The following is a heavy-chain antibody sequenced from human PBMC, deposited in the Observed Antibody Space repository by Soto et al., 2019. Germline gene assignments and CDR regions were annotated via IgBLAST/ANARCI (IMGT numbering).Heavy chain of an antibody. J-gene: IGHJ4*02. CDR2: IYSGGST. CDR1: GFTVSSNY. D-gene: IGHD3-22*01. V-gene: IGHV3-53*04. Sequence: GGSLRLSCAASGFTVSSNYMSWVRQAPGKGLEWVSVIYSGGSTYYADSVKGRFTISRHNSKNTLYLQMNSLRAEDTAVYYCASSGYYDSSGYYRPFDYWGQGTLVTVSS. CDR3: ASSGYYDSSGYYRPFDY.